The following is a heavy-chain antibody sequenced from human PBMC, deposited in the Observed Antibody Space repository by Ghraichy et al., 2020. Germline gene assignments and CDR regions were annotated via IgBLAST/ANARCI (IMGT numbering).Heavy chain of an antibody. V-gene: IGHV3-7*03. Sequence: GVLNISCAASVFIFSNYWMSWVRQVPGKGLEGVANIKKDGSEKNYVDSVKGRLTISRDNAKSSLYLQMNSLRGEDTAVYYCARGWDLDVWGQGTTVTVSS. D-gene: IGHD1-26*01. CDR3: ARGWDLDV. CDR2: IKKDGSEK. CDR1: VFIFSNYW. J-gene: IGHJ6*02.